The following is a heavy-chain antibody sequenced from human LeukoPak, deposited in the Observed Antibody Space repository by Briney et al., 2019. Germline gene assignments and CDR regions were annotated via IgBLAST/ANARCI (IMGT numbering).Heavy chain of an antibody. CDR1: GYTLTELS. CDR3: ARNYDSHLFDP. CDR2: FDPEDGET. V-gene: IGHV1-24*01. D-gene: IGHD3-22*01. J-gene: IGHJ5*02. Sequence: ASVKVSCKVSGYTLTELSMHWVRQAPGKGLEWMGGFDPEDGETIYAQKFQGRVTMTEGTSTDTAYMELSSLRSEDTAVYYCARNYDSHLFDPWGQGTLVTVSS.